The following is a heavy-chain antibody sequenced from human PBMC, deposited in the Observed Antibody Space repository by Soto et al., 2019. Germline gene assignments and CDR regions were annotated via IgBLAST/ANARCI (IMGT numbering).Heavy chain of an antibody. V-gene: IGHV1-18*04. Sequence: QVHLVQSGAEVKKPGASVKVSCKASGYTFTTYGISWVRQAPGQGLEWMGWISTYSGKTDYARKFQGRVTMTTDTSTGTAYMELRSLRFDDTAVYYCARAAETRYYGMDVWGQGTTVTVSS. CDR1: GYTFTTYG. CDR3: ARAAETRYYGMDV. J-gene: IGHJ6*02. CDR2: ISTYSGKT.